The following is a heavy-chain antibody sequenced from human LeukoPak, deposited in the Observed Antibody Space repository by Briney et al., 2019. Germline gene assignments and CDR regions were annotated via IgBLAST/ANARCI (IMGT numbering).Heavy chain of an antibody. J-gene: IGHJ4*02. V-gene: IGHV4-59*01. CDR3: ARVAPNYDILTGYRTHPYYFDY. D-gene: IGHD3-9*01. Sequence: SETLSLTCTVSGGSISSYYWSWIRQPPGKGLEGIGYIYYSGSTNYNPSLKSRVTISVDTSKNQFSLKLSSVPAADTAVYYCARVAPNYDILTGYRTHPYYFDYWGQGTLVTVSS. CDR2: IYYSGST. CDR1: GGSISSYY.